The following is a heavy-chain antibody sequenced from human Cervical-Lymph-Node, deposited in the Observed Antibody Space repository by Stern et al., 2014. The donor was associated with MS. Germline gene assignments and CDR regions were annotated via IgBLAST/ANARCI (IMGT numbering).Heavy chain of an antibody. D-gene: IGHD1-26*01. V-gene: IGHV3-30*04. J-gene: IGHJ4*02. CDR1: GFVFRRYA. CDR2: ISYDGRDK. Sequence: QVQLVVPGGGVVQPGRALRLSCAASGFVFRRYALHWVRQAPAKGLEWVALISYDGRDKYYTDSVKGRFTVSRDNSNNTVDLEMNSLRLEDTAVYYCAKGGSGSYLDWGQGSLVTVSS. CDR3: AKGGSGSYLD.